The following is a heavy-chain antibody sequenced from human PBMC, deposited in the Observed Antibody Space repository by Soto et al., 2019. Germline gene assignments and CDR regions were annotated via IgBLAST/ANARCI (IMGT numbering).Heavy chain of an antibody. Sequence: LRLSCAASGFTFSSYAMSWVRQAPGKGLEWVSAISGSGGSTYDADSVKGRFTISRDNSKNTLYLQMNGLRAEDTAVYYCAKDLDTAMGARGGSWGQGTLVTVSS. CDR2: ISGSGGST. V-gene: IGHV3-23*01. J-gene: IGHJ5*02. CDR1: GFTFSSYA. D-gene: IGHD5-18*01. CDR3: AKDLDTAMGARGGS.